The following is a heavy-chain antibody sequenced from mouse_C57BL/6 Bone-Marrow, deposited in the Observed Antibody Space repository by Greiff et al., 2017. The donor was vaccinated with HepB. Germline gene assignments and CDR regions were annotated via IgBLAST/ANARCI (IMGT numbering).Heavy chain of an antibody. V-gene: IGHV1-15*01. Sequence: QVQLKQPGAELVRPGASVTLSCKASGYTFTDYEMHWVKQTPVHGLEWIGAIDPETGGTAYNQKFKGKAILTADKSSSTAYMELRSLTSEDSAVYYFTRTSTVEFAYWGQGTLVTVSA. CDR2: IDPETGGT. CDR3: TRTSTVEFAY. D-gene: IGHD1-1*01. CDR1: GYTFTDYE. J-gene: IGHJ3*01.